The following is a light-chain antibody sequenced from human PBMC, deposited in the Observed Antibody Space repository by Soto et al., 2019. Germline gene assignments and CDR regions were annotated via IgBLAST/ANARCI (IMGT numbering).Light chain of an antibody. CDR2: GAS. Sequence: EIVLTQSPGTLFLSPGERATLSCRASQSVSSSYLAWYQQKPGQAPRLLIFGASSRATDIPDRFSGSGSGTDFTLTISRLEPEDFAVYYCQQYGGSSYTFGQGTKLQIK. CDR3: QQYGGSSYT. CDR1: QSVSSSY. V-gene: IGKV3-20*01. J-gene: IGKJ2*01.